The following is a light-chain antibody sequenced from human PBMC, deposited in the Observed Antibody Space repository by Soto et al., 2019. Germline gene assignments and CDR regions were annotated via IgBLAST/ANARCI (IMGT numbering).Light chain of an antibody. CDR3: QQYVTPPYI. CDR2: GVS. Sequence: DIVLTQSPGTLSLSPGERATLSCRASQSISSSYLAWYQQKPGQAPRLLIHGVSTRATGIPDRFSGSGSGTDFTLTISRLEPEDFAVYYCQQYVTPPYIFGQGTKLEIK. J-gene: IGKJ2*01. CDR1: QSISSSY. V-gene: IGKV3-20*01.